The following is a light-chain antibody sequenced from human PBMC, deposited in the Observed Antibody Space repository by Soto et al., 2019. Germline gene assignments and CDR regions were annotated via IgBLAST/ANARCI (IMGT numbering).Light chain of an antibody. Sequence: QSALTQPASVSGSPGQSITISCTGTSSDVGGYNFVSWYQHHPGKAPKLMIYGVTNRPSGVSNRFSGSKSDNTASLTISGLQAEDEADYYCNSYTASSTDVFGTGTKVTVL. V-gene: IGLV2-14*03. CDR3: NSYTASSTDV. CDR1: SSDVGGYNF. J-gene: IGLJ1*01. CDR2: GVT.